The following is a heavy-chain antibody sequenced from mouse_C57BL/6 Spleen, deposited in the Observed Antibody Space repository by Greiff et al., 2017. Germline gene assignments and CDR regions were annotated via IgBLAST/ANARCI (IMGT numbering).Heavy chain of an antibody. CDR3: ARCYYGSPYAMDY. V-gene: IGHV1-81*01. Sequence: QVQLQQSGAELARPGASVKLSCKASGYTFTSYGISWVKQRTGQGLEWIGEIYPRSGNTYYNEKFKGKATLTADKSSSTAYMELRSLTSEDSAVYFCARCYYGSPYAMDYWGQGTPVTVSS. CDR2: IYPRSGNT. J-gene: IGHJ4*01. D-gene: IGHD1-1*01. CDR1: GYTFTSYG.